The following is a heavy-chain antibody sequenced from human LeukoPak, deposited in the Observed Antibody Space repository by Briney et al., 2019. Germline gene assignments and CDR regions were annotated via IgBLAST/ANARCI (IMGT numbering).Heavy chain of an antibody. D-gene: IGHD6-6*01. V-gene: IGHV3-48*03. CDR1: GFTFSSYE. CDR3: ARLYSSSSGKAFDI. J-gene: IGHJ3*02. Sequence: PGGSLRLSCAASGFTFSSYEMNWVRQAPGKGLEWVSYINSGRTIYYADSVKGRFTISRDNAKNSLYLQMNSLRAEDTAVYYCARLYSSSSGKAFDIWGQGTMVTVS. CDR2: INSGRTI.